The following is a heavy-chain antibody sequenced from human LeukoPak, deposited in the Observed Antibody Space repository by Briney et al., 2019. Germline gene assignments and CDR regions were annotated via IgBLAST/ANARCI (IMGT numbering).Heavy chain of an antibody. CDR3: ARVSEGYSGYDLAFDI. Sequence: SETLSFTCTVSGGSISSYYWSWIRQPAGKGLEWIGRIYTSGSTNYNPSLKSRVTMSVDTSKNQFSLKLSSVTAADTAVYYCARVSEGYSGYDLAFDIWGQGTMVTVSS. J-gene: IGHJ3*02. CDR1: GGSISSYY. V-gene: IGHV4-4*07. D-gene: IGHD5-12*01. CDR2: IYTSGST.